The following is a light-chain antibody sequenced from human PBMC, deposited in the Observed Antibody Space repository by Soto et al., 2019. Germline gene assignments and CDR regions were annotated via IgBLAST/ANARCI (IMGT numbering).Light chain of an antibody. CDR2: DIT. Sequence: QSVLTQPRSVSGSPGQSVAISCTGTSSDVGGYTFVSWYQHHPGRAPKLIIYDITKRPSGVPDRSSGSKSGNTASLTISGLQAEDEADYYCCSYAGSYTLIFGGGTKLTVL. CDR3: CSYAGSYTLI. V-gene: IGLV2-11*01. J-gene: IGLJ2*01. CDR1: SSDVGGYTF.